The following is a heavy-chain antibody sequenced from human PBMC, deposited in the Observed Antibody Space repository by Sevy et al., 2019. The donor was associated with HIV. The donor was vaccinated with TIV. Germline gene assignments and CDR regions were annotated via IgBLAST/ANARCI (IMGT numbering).Heavy chain of an antibody. CDR3: ARDQDYKYFDY. CDR2: ISSSSSYI. CDR1: GFSFSTYT. D-gene: IGHD4-4*01. J-gene: IGHJ4*02. Sequence: GGSLRLSCAASGFSFSTYTMNWVRQAPGKGLEWVSSISSSSSYIHYTDSVKGRFTIFRDNAKNSLYLQMNSLRAEDTAVYYCARDQDYKYFDYWGQGTLVTVSS. V-gene: IGHV3-21*01.